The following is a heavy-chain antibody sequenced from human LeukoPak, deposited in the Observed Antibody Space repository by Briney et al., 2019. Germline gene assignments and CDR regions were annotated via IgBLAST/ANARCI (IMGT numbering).Heavy chain of an antibody. CDR3: ARGGYYGSGRYYFDS. J-gene: IGHJ4*02. CDR1: GFTLRSYW. V-gene: IGHV3-74*01. CDR2: IKSDASNT. Sequence: AGGSLRLSCAASGFTLRSYWMHWVRQAPGKGLVWVSRIKSDASNTNYADSVKGRFTISRDNAKNTLHLQMNSLRAEDTAVYYCARGGYYGSGRYYFDSWGQGTLVTVSS. D-gene: IGHD3-3*01.